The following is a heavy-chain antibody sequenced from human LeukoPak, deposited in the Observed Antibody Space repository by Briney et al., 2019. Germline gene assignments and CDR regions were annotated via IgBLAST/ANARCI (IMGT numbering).Heavy chain of an antibody. CDR3: ARDFGLRCSGGTCYSVYYYGMDV. Sequence: GGSLRLSCSASGFSFSNYAMYWVRQAPGKGLEWVANIKRGGSEKYYVDSVKGRFTISRDNAKNSLYLRMNSRRAEDTAVYYCARDFGLRCSGGTCYSVYYYGMDVWGKGTTVTVSS. CDR2: IKRGGSEK. J-gene: IGHJ6*04. CDR1: GFSFSNYA. D-gene: IGHD2-15*01. V-gene: IGHV3-7*03.